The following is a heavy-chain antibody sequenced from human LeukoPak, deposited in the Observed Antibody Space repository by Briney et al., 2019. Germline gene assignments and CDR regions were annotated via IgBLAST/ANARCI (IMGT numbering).Heavy chain of an antibody. J-gene: IGHJ3*02. D-gene: IGHD1-26*01. CDR3: AKALGSGSSYDALDI. CDR1: GFSFSTYG. V-gene: IGHV3-30*02. Sequence: GGSLRLSCVASGFSFSTYGINWVRQAPGKGLEWVAFIRYDGGNKYYADSVKGRFTISRDSSKNTLYLQMNSLSVEDTAVYYCAKALGSGSSYDALDIWGQGTMVTVSS. CDR2: IRYDGGNK.